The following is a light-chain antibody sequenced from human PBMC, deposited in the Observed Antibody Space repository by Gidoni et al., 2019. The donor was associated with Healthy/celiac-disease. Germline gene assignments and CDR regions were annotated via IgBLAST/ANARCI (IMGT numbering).Light chain of an antibody. Sequence: EIVMTQSPATLSVSPGDRVTLSGRASQSVGSNLAWYQQKPGQAPRLLIYGASTRATGIPARFSGSGSGTEFTLTISSLQSEDFAVYYCQQYNDWPRTFGQGTKVEIK. CDR1: QSVGSN. J-gene: IGKJ1*01. CDR2: GAS. V-gene: IGKV3-15*01. CDR3: QQYNDWPRT.